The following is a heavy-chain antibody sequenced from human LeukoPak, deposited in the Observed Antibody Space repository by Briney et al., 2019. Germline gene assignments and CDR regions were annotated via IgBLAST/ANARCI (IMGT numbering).Heavy chain of an antibody. Sequence: ASVKVSCKASGYPFTDYGIGWVRQAPGQGPEWMGWISAYNGNTNYAQKIQGRVTMTTDPSTSTVYMELKSLRSDDTAVYYCARRFKQDVLGTTMGWLDPWGQGTLVTVSS. CDR2: ISAYNGNT. V-gene: IGHV1-18*01. J-gene: IGHJ5*02. CDR3: ARRFKQDVLGTTMGWLDP. D-gene: IGHD1-26*01. CDR1: GYPFTDYG.